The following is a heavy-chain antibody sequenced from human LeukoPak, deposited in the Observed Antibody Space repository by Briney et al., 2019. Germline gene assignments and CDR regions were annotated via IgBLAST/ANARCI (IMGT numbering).Heavy chain of an antibody. CDR1: GFTFSSYS. D-gene: IGHD5-24*01. CDR3: AGAEMSGYNNPMIDY. Sequence: GGSLRLSCAASGFTFSSYSMNWVRQAPGKGLEWVSSISSSSSYIYYADSVKGRFTISRDNAKNSLYLQMNSLRAEDTAVYYCAGAEMSGYNNPMIDYWGQGTLVTVSS. V-gene: IGHV3-21*01. CDR2: ISSSSSYI. J-gene: IGHJ4*02.